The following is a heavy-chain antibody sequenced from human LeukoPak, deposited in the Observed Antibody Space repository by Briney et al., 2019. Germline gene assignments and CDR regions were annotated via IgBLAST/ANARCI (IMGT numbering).Heavy chain of an antibody. CDR1: GYTFAGYY. J-gene: IGHJ4*02. Sequence: ASVKVSCKASGYTFAGYYMHWVRQAPGQGLEWMGWISAYNGNTNYAQKLQGRVTMTTDTSTSTAYMELRSLRSDDTAVYYCARDSLYYDFWSGYRYYFDYWGQGTLVTVSS. CDR3: ARDSLYYDFWSGYRYYFDY. V-gene: IGHV1-18*04. CDR2: ISAYNGNT. D-gene: IGHD3-3*01.